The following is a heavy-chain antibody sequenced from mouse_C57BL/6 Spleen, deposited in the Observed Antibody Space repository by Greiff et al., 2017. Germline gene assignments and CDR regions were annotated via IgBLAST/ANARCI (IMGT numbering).Heavy chain of an antibody. D-gene: IGHD2-3*01. CDR3: ARKRIYDGYPYAMDC. CDR1: GYTFTSYW. J-gene: IGHJ4*01. Sequence: VQLQQPGAELVKPGASVKLSCKASGYTFTSYWMQWVKQRPGQGLEWIGEIDPSDSYTNSNQKFKGKATLTVDTSSSTAYMQLSSLTSEDSAVYYCARKRIYDGYPYAMDCWGQGTSVTVSS. V-gene: IGHV1-50*01. CDR2: IDPSDSYT.